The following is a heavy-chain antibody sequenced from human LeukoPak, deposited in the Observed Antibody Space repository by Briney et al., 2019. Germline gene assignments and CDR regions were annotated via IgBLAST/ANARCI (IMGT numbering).Heavy chain of an antibody. J-gene: IGHJ4*02. CDR2: LYNIEST. CDR3: ARHPTLTSGGNFDY. V-gene: IGHV4-39*01. CDR1: GGFISMRCYY. D-gene: IGHD3-16*01. Sequence: QTLSLTCSVYGGFISMRCYYSAWLRQPPGKGLQWFGRLYNIESTYYNPSLQSRVTISVDTSKNQCSLKLSSVTAADTAEYYCARHPTLTSGGNFDYWGQGALVTVSS.